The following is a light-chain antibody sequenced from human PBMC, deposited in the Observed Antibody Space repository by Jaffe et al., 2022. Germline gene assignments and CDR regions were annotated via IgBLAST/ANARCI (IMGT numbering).Light chain of an antibody. Sequence: DIQLTQSPSFLSASVGDRVTITCRASQGISSSLAWYQQKPGKAPKLLISAASTLESGVPSRFSGSGSGTEFTLTISSLQPEDFATYYCQQLTSYPITFGQGTRLEIK. V-gene: IGKV1-9*01. J-gene: IGKJ5*01. CDR2: AAS. CDR3: QQLTSYPIT. CDR1: QGISSS.